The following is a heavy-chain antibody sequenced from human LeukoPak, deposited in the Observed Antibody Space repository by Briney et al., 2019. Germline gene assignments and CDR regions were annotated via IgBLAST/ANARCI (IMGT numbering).Heavy chain of an antibody. CDR1: GFTLSSHW. D-gene: IGHD3-9*01. J-gene: IGHJ4*02. Sequence: GGSLRLSCAASGFTLSSHWMSWVRQAPGKGLEGVANIKQDGSEKYYVDSVKGRFTISRDNAKNTLYLQTNSLRAEDTAVYYCATLGSHYDILTGYYSSDFDFWGQGTLVTVSS. CDR2: IKQDGSEK. V-gene: IGHV3-7*01. CDR3: ATLGSHYDILTGYYSSDFDF.